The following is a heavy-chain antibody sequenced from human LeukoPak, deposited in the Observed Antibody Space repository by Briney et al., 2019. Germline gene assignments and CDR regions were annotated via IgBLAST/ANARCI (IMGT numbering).Heavy chain of an antibody. V-gene: IGHV3-48*01. CDR2: ITSTSSTV. CDR1: GFTFSSYS. J-gene: IGHJ4*02. Sequence: GGSLRLSCAASGFTFSSYSMSWVRQAPGKGLEWVSYITSTSSTVYYADSVKGRFTVSRDNSKNTLYLQMNSLRAEDTAVYYCAKFLGSSSWFAIDFWGQGSLVTVSS. D-gene: IGHD6-13*01. CDR3: AKFLGSSSWFAIDF.